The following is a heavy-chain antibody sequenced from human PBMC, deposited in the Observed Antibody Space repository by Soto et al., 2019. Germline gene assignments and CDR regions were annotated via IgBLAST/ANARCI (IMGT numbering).Heavy chain of an antibody. CDR1: GVTFSNYA. V-gene: IGHV1-69*12. CDR2: IIPIFGTA. J-gene: IGHJ6*02. Sequence: QVHLVQSRAEVRKPGSSVKVSCKASGVTFSNYAISWVRQAPGQGLEWMGGIIPIFGTANYAQKFQGRVTIPADESTRPAYMDLSSLRSEDTAVYYCARPAMVRGRGLGYYGMDVWGQGTTVTVSS. CDR3: ARPAMVRGRGLGYYGMDV. D-gene: IGHD3-10*01.